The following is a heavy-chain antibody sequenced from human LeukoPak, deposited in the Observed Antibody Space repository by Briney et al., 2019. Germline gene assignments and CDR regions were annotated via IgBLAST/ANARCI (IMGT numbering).Heavy chain of an antibody. J-gene: IGHJ6*02. CDR2: INHNGNVN. D-gene: IGHD3-16*01. Sequence: GGSLRLSCAASGFTFSSYWMNWARQAPRKGLEWVASINHNGNVNYYVDSAKGRFTISRDNDKNSLYLQMSNLRAEDTAVYFCARGGGLDVWGQGATVTVSS. V-gene: IGHV3-7*03. CDR3: ARGGGLDV. CDR1: GFTFSSYW.